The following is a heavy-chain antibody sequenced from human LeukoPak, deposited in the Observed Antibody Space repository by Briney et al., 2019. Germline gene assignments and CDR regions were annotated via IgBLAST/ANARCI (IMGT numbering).Heavy chain of an antibody. CDR2: ISDSGST. V-gene: IGHV4-61*08. D-gene: IGHD4-17*01. CDR3: ARYDYGDCWFDP. J-gene: IGHJ5*02. CDR1: GGSISSGGYY. Sequence: TASQTLSLTCTVSGGSISSGGYYWSWIRQAPGKGLEWIGYISDSGSTNYNPSLRSRVTISVDTSKNQFSLKLSSVTAADTALYYCARYDYGDCWFDPWGQGTLVTVSS.